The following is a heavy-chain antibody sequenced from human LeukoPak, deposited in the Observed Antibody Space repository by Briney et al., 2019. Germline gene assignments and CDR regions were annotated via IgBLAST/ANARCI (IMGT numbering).Heavy chain of an antibody. J-gene: IGHJ3*02. Sequence: ASVKVSCKAFGYAFTSNYMHWVRQAPGQGPEWMGVISPSGGSTTYAQKFQGRVTMTRDMSTSTVYMELSSLRSEDTAVYYCARDRGYSSSGHDAFDIWGQGTMVTVSS. V-gene: IGHV1-46*01. D-gene: IGHD6-13*01. CDR2: ISPSGGST. CDR3: ARDRGYSSSGHDAFDI. CDR1: GYAFTSNY.